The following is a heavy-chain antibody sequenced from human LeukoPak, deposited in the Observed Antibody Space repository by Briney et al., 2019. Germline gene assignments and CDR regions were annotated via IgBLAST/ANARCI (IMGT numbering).Heavy chain of an antibody. V-gene: IGHV4-34*01. D-gene: IGHD3-10*01. J-gene: IGHJ4*02. CDR2: INHSGST. CDR1: GGSFSGYY. Sequence: SETLSLTCAVYGGSFSGYYWSWIRQPLGKGLEWIGEINHSGSTNYNPSLKSRVTISVDTSKNQFSLKLSSVTAADTAVYYCARGGYYGSGSYYSVGDYWGQGTLVTVSS. CDR3: ARGGYYGSGSYYSVGDY.